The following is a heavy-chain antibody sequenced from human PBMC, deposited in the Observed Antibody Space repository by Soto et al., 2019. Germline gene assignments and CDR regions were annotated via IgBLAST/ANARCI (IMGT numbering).Heavy chain of an antibody. V-gene: IGHV3-21*01. CDR2: ISSSSSYI. Sequence: GGSLRLSCAASGFTFSSYSMNWVRQAPGKGLEWVSSISSSSSYIYYADSVKGRFTISRDNAKNSLYLQMNSLRAEDTAVYYCARDRGSSKPPGYYYYGMDVWGQGTTVTVSS. D-gene: IGHD3-10*01. CDR1: GFTFSSYS. CDR3: ARDRGSSKPPGYYYYGMDV. J-gene: IGHJ6*02.